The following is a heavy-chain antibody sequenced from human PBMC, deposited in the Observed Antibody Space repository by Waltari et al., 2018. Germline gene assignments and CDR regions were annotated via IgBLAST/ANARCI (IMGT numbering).Heavy chain of an antibody. V-gene: IGHV1-69*14. CDR3: ARGILSITIFCEYFDL. CDR2: IIPIFGTA. Sequence: QVQLVQSGAEVKKPGSSVKVYCKASGGTFSSYAISWVRQAPGQGLEWMGGIIPIFGTANYAQKFQGRVTITADKSTSTAYMELSSLRSEDTAVYYCARGILSITIFCEYFDLWGRGTLVTVSS. J-gene: IGHJ2*01. CDR1: GGTFSSYA. D-gene: IGHD3-3*01.